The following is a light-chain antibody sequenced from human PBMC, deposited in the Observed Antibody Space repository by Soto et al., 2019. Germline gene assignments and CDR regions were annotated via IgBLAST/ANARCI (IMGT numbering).Light chain of an antibody. J-gene: IGKJ1*01. CDR3: QQYNNRWT. CDR2: GAS. V-gene: IGKV3-15*01. Sequence: EIVMTQSPATLSVSPGERATLSCRASQSVSSNLAWYQQKPGQAPRLLIYGASTRATGIPARFSGSGSGTEFTLTISSLQSEDFAVYYCQQYNNRWTSGQGTKVEIK. CDR1: QSVSSN.